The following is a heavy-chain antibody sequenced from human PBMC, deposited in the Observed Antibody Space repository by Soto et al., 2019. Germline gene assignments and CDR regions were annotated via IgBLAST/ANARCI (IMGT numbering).Heavy chain of an antibody. Sequence: KFQGRVTITRDTSASTAYMELSSLRSEDTAVYYCAREPILTGPKRPYYFDSWGQGTLVTVSS. J-gene: IGHJ4*02. CDR3: AREPILTGPKRPYYFDS. D-gene: IGHD3-9*01. V-gene: IGHV1-3*01.